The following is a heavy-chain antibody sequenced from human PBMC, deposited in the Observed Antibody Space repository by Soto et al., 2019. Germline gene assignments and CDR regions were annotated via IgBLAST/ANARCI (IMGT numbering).Heavy chain of an antibody. CDR2: INHSGST. Sequence: PSENLSLTCAVYGGPSCGHYSTRIRQHPRKGLEWIGEINHSGSTNYNPSPKSRVTISVDTSKNQFSLKLSSVTAADTAVYYCARGQRNTAMLLSQYYYYGMDVWGQGTTVT. CDR1: GGPSCGHY. CDR3: ARGQRNTAMLLSQYYYYGMDV. D-gene: IGHD5-18*01. V-gene: IGHV4-34*01. J-gene: IGHJ6*02.